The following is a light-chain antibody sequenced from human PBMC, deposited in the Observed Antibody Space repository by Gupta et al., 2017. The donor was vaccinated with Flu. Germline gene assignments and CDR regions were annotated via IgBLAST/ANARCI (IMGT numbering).Light chain of an antibody. J-gene: IGKJ1*01. CDR3: LQHNTYPPT. CDR2: AAF. Sequence: DIQMTQSPPSLSASVGDRVTITCRASQDIRNDLNWYEQKPGKAPKRLIYAAFSLQSGVSSRFSGSGSGTEFTLTISSLQPEDFATYYCLQHNTYPPTFGQGTKVEIK. CDR1: QDIRND. V-gene: IGKV1-17*01.